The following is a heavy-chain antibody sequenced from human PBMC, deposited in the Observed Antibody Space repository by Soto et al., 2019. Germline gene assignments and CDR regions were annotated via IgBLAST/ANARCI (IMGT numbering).Heavy chain of an antibody. CDR2: IRPDGSET. V-gene: IGHV3-7*03. J-gene: IGHJ4*02. D-gene: IGHD4-4*01. CDR3: AGWGGHDYNY. Sequence: EVQLVQSGGGLVQPGGSLRLSCVASGFTFTDFYMNWVRQAPGKGLEWVANIRPDGSETNYVESVKGRFTTSRDNAKNSLFLQMNSLRADDTAVYYCAGWGGHDYNYWGQGILDTVSS. CDR1: GFTFTDFY.